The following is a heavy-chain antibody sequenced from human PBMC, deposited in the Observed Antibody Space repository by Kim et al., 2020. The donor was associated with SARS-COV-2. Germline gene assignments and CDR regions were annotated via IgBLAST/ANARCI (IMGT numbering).Heavy chain of an antibody. CDR3: ARGGDSSSCLNWFDP. CDR2: ISYDGSNK. J-gene: IGHJ5*02. Sequence: GGSLRLSCALSGFTFSSYAMHWVRQAPGKGLEWVALISYDGSNKYYVDSVKGRFTISRDNSKNTLYLQINSLRPEDTAVYYCARGGDSSSCLNWFDPWG. CDR1: GFTFSSYA. D-gene: IGHD6-13*01. V-gene: IGHV3-30*04.